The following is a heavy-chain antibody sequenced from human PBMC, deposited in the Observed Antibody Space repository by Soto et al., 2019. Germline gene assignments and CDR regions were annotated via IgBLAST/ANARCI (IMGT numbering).Heavy chain of an antibody. CDR3: ARVAAYAFDI. CDR2: MNPNSGNT. J-gene: IGHJ3*02. CDR1: GYTFTSYD. Sequence: QVQLVQSGAEVKKPGASVKVSCKASGYTFTSYDINWVRQATGQGLEWMGWMNPNSGNTGYAQKFQGGVTMTRNASTSRAYMELSRVISENTAVYYGARVAAYAFDIWGQGTMVTVSS. V-gene: IGHV1-8*01.